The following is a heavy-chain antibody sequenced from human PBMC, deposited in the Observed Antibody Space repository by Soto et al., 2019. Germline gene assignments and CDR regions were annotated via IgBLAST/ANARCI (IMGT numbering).Heavy chain of an antibody. CDR1: GYTFTSYG. J-gene: IGHJ6*02. CDR2: SSAYNGNT. Sequence: QVQLVQSGAEVKKPGASVKVSCTASGYTFTSYGISWVRQAHGQGLEWMGWSSAYNGNTNYAQKLQGRVTMTTDTSTSTAYMELRSLRSDDTAVYYCARAGYCSSTSCDTGYYYGMDVWGQGTTVTVSS. CDR3: ARAGYCSSTSCDTGYYYGMDV. D-gene: IGHD2-2*02. V-gene: IGHV1-18*01.